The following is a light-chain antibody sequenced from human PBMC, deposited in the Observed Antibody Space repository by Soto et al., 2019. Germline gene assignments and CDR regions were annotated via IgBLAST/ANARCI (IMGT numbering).Light chain of an antibody. CDR3: QQYNSYWT. J-gene: IGKJ1*01. CDR1: QSISSW. V-gene: IGKV1-5*01. Sequence: GDRVTITCRASQSISSWLAWYQQKPGKAPKLLIYDASSLESGVPSRFSGSGSGTEFTLAISSLQPDDFATYYCQQYNSYWTFGQGTKVEIK. CDR2: DAS.